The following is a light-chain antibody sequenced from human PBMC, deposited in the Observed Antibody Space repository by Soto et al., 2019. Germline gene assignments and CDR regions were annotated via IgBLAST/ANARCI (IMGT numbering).Light chain of an antibody. CDR3: CSYTRSGTLI. CDR2: DVS. V-gene: IGLV2-14*01. CDR1: SSDIGDYNY. Sequence: QSALTQPASVSGSPGQSITISCVGTSSDIGDYNYVSWYQQHPGKVPKVIIYDVSNRPSGVSYRFSATKSGNTASLTISGLQAEDEADYYCCSYTRSGTLIFGTGTKVIVL. J-gene: IGLJ1*01.